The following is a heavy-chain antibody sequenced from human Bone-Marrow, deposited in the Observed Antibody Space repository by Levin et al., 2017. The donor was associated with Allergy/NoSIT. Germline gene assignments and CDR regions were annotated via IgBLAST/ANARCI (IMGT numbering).Heavy chain of an antibody. D-gene: IGHD6-19*01. CDR1: GYTFTGYY. Sequence: ASVKVSCKASGYTFTGYYMHWVRQAPGQGLEWMGRINPNSGGTNYAQKFQGRVTMTRDTSISTAYMELSRLRSDDTAVYYCANTLYSSGPSDYWGQGTLVTVSS. CDR2: INPNSGGT. V-gene: IGHV1-2*06. CDR3: ANTLYSSGPSDY. J-gene: IGHJ4*02.